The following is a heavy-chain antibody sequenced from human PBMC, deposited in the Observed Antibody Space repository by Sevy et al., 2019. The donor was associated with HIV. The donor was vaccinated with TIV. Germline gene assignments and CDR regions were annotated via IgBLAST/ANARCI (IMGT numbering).Heavy chain of an antibody. D-gene: IGHD4-17*01. CDR3: ARRLYGDYSDAFDI. CDR1: GGSISSSDYY. J-gene: IGHJ3*02. CDR2: ISYSGNT. V-gene: IGHV4-30-4*01. Sequence: SETLSLTCTVPGGSISSSDYYWSWIRQPPGKGLEWIGYISYSGNTYYSPSLKSRVTISGDTSQNQFSLKLRSVTAADTAVVYCARRLYGDYSDAFDIWGQGTVVTVSS.